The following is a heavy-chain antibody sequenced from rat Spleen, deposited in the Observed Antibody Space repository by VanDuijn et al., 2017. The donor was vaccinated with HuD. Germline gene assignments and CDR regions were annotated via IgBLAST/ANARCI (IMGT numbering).Heavy chain of an antibody. J-gene: IGHJ2*01. D-gene: IGHD1-1*01. CDR3: TRGMSVYYYSGPFDY. CDR1: GFTFSRSA. V-gene: IGHV5-29*01. CDR2: ITNSGGST. Sequence: EVQLVESGGGLVQPGRSLKLSCAASGFTFSRSAMAWVRQAPTKGLEWVASITNSGGSTYYRDSVKGRFTISRDNAKSTLYLQMDSLRSEDTATYYCTRGMSVYYYSGPFDYWGQGVMVTVSS.